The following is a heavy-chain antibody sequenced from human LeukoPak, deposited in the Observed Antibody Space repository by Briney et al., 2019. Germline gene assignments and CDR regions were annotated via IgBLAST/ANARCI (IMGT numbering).Heavy chain of an antibody. Sequence: QPGGSLRLSCAASGFTFSSSAMSWVRQAPGKGLEWVSSISGSGSGGITYYADSVKGRFTISRDNSKNTLYLQMNSLRAEDTAVYYCAKSGYNRFDYWGQGTLVTVSS. D-gene: IGHD5-24*01. CDR2: ISGSGSGGIT. CDR1: GFTFSSSA. J-gene: IGHJ4*02. V-gene: IGHV3-23*01. CDR3: AKSGYNRFDY.